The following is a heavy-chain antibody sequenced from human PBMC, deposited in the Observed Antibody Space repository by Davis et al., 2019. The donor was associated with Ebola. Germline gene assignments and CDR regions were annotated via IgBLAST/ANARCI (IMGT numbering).Heavy chain of an antibody. D-gene: IGHD6-19*01. CDR1: GYTFTGYY. CDR3: ARDRLYSSGWYLLDYYYYGMDV. J-gene: IGHJ6*04. Sequence: AASVKVSCKASGYTFTGYYMHWVRQAPGQGLEWMGRINPNSGGTNYAQKFQGRVTMTRDTSLSTAYMELSRLRSDDTAVYYCARDRLYSSGWYLLDYYYYGMDVWGKGTTVTVSS. CDR2: INPNSGGT. V-gene: IGHV1-2*06.